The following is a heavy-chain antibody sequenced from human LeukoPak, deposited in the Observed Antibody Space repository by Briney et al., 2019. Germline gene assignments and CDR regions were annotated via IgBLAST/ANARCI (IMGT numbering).Heavy chain of an antibody. CDR3: ARDNIPAHINDAFDI. D-gene: IGHD6-13*01. Sequence: PSETLSLTCAVYGGSFSGYYWSWIRQPPGKGLEWIGEINHSGSTNYNPSLKSRVTISVDTSKNQFSLNLSSVTAADTAVYYCARDNIPAHINDAFDIWGQGRMVTVSA. V-gene: IGHV4-34*01. J-gene: IGHJ3*02. CDR1: GGSFSGYY. CDR2: INHSGST.